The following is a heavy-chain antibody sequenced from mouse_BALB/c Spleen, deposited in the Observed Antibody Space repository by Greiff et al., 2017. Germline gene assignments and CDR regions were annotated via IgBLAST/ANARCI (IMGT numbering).Heavy chain of an antibody. CDR1: GFSLTSYG. J-gene: IGHJ3*01. CDR2: IWAGGST. D-gene: IGHD1-1*02. Sequence: QVQLQQSGPGLVAPSQSLSITCTVSGFSLTSYGVHWVRQPPGKGLEWLGVIWAGGSTNYNSALMSRLSISKDNSKSQVFLKMNSLQTDDTAMYYCAREEGLLWTWFAYWGQGTLVTVSA. V-gene: IGHV2-9*02. CDR3: AREEGLLWTWFAY.